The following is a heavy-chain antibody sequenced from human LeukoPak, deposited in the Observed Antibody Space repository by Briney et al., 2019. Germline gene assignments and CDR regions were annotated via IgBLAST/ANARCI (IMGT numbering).Heavy chain of an antibody. CDR2: ISGSGHYT. J-gene: IGHJ6*03. V-gene: IGHV3-23*01. CDR1: GFTFGSFG. D-gene: IGHD1/OR15-1a*01. Sequence: GGSLRLSCEASGFTFGSFGMSWVRQAPGKGLEWVSGISGSGHYTYQADSVKGRFTIHRDNPKNTLYLQMNSLRAGDTAVYYCARGGNNEYYYYMDVWGKGTTVTVSS. CDR3: ARGGNNEYYYYMDV.